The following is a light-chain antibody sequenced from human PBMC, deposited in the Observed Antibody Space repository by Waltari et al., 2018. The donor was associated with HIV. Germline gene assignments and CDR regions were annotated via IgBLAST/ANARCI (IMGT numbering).Light chain of an antibody. CDR1: SSNIGSNY. CDR2: SNR. CDR3: AAGDDIRNAWV. J-gene: IGLJ3*02. V-gene: IGLV1-44*01. Sequence: QSVLTQPPSASGTPGQRVTISCSGSSSNIGSNYVYWYQQLPGTAPKLFIYSNRQRRSGVPDRSSSSESGTSASLAISGIQSVDEADYYCAAGDDIRNAWVCGGGTKLTVL.